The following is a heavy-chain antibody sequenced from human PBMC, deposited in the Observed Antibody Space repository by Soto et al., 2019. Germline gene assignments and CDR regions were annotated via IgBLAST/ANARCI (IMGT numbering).Heavy chain of an antibody. CDR3: ARRDYDFWSGFFGGMDV. CDR1: GYSFTSYW. CDR2: IYPGDSDT. J-gene: IGHJ6*02. D-gene: IGHD3-3*01. V-gene: IGHV5-51*01. Sequence: GESLKISCKGSGYSFTSYWIGWVRQMPGKGLEWMGIIYPGDSDTRYSPSFQGQVTISADKSISTAYLQWSSLKASDTAMYYCARRDYDFWSGFFGGMDVWGQGTTVTVSS.